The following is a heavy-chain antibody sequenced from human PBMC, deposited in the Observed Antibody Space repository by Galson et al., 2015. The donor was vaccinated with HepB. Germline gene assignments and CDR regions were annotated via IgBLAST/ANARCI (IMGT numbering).Heavy chain of an antibody. CDR2: LNPNSGGT. J-gene: IGHJ4*02. CDR1: GYTFVGYY. Sequence: SVKVSCKASGYTFVGYYIHWVRQAPGQGLEWMGWLNPNSGGTHSAQNFQGRVSMTRDTSIITAYMELSRLRSDDTAVYYCATSAAALRGSFDYWGQGTLVTVSS. CDR3: ATSAAALRGSFDY. D-gene: IGHD6-13*01. V-gene: IGHV1-2*02.